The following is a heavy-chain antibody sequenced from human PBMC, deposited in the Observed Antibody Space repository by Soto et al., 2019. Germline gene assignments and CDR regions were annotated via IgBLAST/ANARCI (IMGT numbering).Heavy chain of an antibody. CDR3: ADMRGQWLPRD. V-gene: IGHV3-30-3*01. D-gene: IGHD6-19*01. Sequence: PGGSLRLSCAASGFTFSSYAMHWVRQAPGKGLEWVAVISYDGSNKYYADSVKGRFTISRDNSKNTLYLQMNSLRAADTAVYYCADMRGQWLPRDWGQGILVTVSS. CDR1: GFTFSSYA. CDR2: ISYDGSNK. J-gene: IGHJ4*02.